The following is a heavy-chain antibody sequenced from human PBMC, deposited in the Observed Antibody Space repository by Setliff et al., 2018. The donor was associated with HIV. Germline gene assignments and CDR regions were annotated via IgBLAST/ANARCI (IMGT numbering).Heavy chain of an antibody. Sequence: GASVKVSCKASGYSFTAYGICWVRQAPGQGFAWMGWSNIDSGHTNFAQNFQDRVNVTTDTSTNTTYMELRGLRSDDTATYYCARVPSGAAGLVRAGFYFWGQGTLFTVSS. CDR3: ARVPSGAAGLVRAGFYF. CDR2: SNIDSGHT. D-gene: IGHD6-25*01. V-gene: IGHV1-18*01. CDR1: GYSFTAYG. J-gene: IGHJ4*01.